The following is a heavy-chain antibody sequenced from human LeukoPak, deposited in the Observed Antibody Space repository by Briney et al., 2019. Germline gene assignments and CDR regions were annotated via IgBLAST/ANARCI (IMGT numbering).Heavy chain of an antibody. V-gene: IGHV3-74*01. D-gene: IGHD3-22*01. J-gene: IGHJ1*01. Sequence: GGSLRLSCAASGFTFSSYWMHWVRQAPGKGLVWVSRIKSNGKTNYDASVKGRFTISRDNAKNTVSLQMNSLRAEHTGVYYCARAPSEIGGYYPEYFRHWGQGPLVTVSS. CDR1: GFTFSSYW. CDR3: ARAPSEIGGYYPEYFRH. CDR2: IKSNGKT.